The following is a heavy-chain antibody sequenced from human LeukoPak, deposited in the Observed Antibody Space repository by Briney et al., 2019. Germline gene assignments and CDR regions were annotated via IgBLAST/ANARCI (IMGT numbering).Heavy chain of an antibody. V-gene: IGHV1-69*05. CDR1: GGTFNSYV. Sequence: ASVKVSCKAPGGTFNSYVISWVRQAPGQGLEWMGWSVPFFGTANYAQKFQGRVTLTSDESTSTAYIELNNLRYEDTAVYFCARNGGPYYFDSWGQGTLVTVSS. CDR2: SVPFFGTA. J-gene: IGHJ4*02. D-gene: IGHD2-8*01. CDR3: ARNGGPYYFDS.